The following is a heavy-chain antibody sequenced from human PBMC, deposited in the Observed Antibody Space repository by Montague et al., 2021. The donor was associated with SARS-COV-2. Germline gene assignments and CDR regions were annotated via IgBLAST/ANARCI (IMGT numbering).Heavy chain of an antibody. J-gene: IGHJ4*02. CDR2: VYYSGST. D-gene: IGHD6-19*01. CDR1: GGSISSGNS. V-gene: IGHV4-61*01. CDR3: ARGERGAWYNHYFDY. Sequence: SETLSLTCAVSGGSISSGNSWSWIRQAPGKGLEWIGYVYYSGSTNYNPSLKSRVTISVDTPKNQFSLKLISVTAADTAVYYCARGERGAWYNHYFDYWGQGALVTVSS.